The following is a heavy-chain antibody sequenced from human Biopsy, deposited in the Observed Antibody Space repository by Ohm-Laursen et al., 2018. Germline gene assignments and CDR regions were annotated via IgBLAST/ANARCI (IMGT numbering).Heavy chain of an antibody. CDR1: GGSIISYY. J-gene: IGHJ5*02. V-gene: IGHV4-59*01. Sequence: SQTLSLACSVSGGSIISYYWTWIRQPPGKELEWIGHVSNGGITNYNPSLKNRVTISKDTSKNQFSLQVNSVTAADTAVYYCARTPRDSFWSGSYKRGLWFDPWGRGTLVIVSS. CDR2: VSNGGIT. CDR3: ARTPRDSFWSGSYKRGLWFDP. D-gene: IGHD3-3*01.